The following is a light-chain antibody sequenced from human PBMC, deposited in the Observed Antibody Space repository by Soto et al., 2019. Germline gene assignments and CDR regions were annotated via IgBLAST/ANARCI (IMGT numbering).Light chain of an antibody. Sequence: QSALTQPASVSGSPGQSITISCTGSSTDVGGYTYVSWYQQFPGKPPKLMIYEVSNRPSGVSTRFSGSKSGNTASLTISGLQAEDEADYYCSSYTSGSTLVFGGGTKVTVL. CDR3: SSYTSGSTLV. CDR2: EVS. V-gene: IGLV2-14*03. J-gene: IGLJ3*02. CDR1: STDVGGYTY.